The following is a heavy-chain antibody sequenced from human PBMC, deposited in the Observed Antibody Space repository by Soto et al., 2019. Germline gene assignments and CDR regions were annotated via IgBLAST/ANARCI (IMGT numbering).Heavy chain of an antibody. CDR2: IYTSGST. Sequence: SETLSLTCTVSGGSISSYYWSWIRQPAGKGLEWIGRIYTSGSTNYNPSLKSRVTMSVDTSKNQFSLKLSSVTAADTAVYYCARACSSNSCYDVFDYWGQGTLVTVSS. CDR3: ARACSSNSCYDVFDY. D-gene: IGHD2-2*01. J-gene: IGHJ4*02. CDR1: GGSISSYY. V-gene: IGHV4-4*07.